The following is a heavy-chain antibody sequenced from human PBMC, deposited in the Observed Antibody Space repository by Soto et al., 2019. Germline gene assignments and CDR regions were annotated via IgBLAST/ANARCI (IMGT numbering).Heavy chain of an antibody. CDR2: IYTSGST. Sequence: SETLSLTCTVSGGSISSYYWSWIRQPAGKGLEWIGRIYTSGSTNYNPSLKSRVTMSVDTSKNQFSLKLSSVTAADTAVYYCARACSSNSCYDVFDYWGQGTLVTVSS. CDR3: ARACSSNSCYDVFDY. D-gene: IGHD2-2*01. J-gene: IGHJ4*02. CDR1: GGSISSYY. V-gene: IGHV4-4*07.